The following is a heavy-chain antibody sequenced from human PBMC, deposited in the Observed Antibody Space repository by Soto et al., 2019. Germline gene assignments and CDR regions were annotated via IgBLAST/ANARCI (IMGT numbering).Heavy chain of an antibody. CDR2: MTGGGDAT. V-gene: IGHV3-23*01. D-gene: IGHD3-3*01. CDR3: AKDEEVSIFGVFAPNPFDF. J-gene: IGHJ3*01. CDR1: GFNFRNYA. Sequence: EVQLLESGGGLGQPGGSLRLSCAASGFNFRNYAMSWVRQAPGRGLEWVSAMTGGGDATYHADSVKGRFTISRDNSKNTLYLQLNSLRAEDTAVYYCAKDEEVSIFGVFAPNPFDFWGQGTVVTVSS.